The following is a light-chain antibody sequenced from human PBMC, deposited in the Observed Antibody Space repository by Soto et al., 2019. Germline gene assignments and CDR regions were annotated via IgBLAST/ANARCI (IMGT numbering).Light chain of an antibody. CDR3: CSYGGPYTWL. CDR2: DVN. Sequence: QSALTQPRSVSGSPGQSVTISCTGTSSDVGPYNYVSWYQQEAGKAPKLIIYDVNKRPSGVPDRFSGSKSGNTASLTISGLQADDEADYICCSYGGPYTWLFGGGTKLTVL. J-gene: IGLJ3*02. V-gene: IGLV2-11*01. CDR1: SSDVGPYNY.